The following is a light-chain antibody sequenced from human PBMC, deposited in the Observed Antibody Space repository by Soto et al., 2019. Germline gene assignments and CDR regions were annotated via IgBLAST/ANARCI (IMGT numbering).Light chain of an antibody. CDR3: LLSYSGARV. Sequence: HAVVTQEPSGTGFPGGTGTLTCGTSTGSVTSGHYPYWFQQKPGQAPRTLIYDTVNKDSWTPARFSGSLLGGKAALTLSGAQPEDEADYYCLLSYSGARVFGGGTQLTVL. CDR2: DTV. CDR1: TGSVTSGHY. V-gene: IGLV7-46*01. J-gene: IGLJ3*02.